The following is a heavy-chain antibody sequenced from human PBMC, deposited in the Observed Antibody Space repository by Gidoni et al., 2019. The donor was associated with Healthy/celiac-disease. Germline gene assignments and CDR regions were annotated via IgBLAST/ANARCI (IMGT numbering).Heavy chain of an antibody. D-gene: IGHD3-16*01. Sequence: EVQLVESGGGLVQPGRSLRLSCAASGFTFDDYAMHWVRQAPGKGLEWVSGISWNSGSIGYADSVKGRFTISRDNAKNSLYLQMNSLRAEDTALYYCAKDTAEGGQGGFDYWGQGTLVTVSS. J-gene: IGHJ4*02. CDR2: ISWNSGSI. CDR3: AKDTAEGGQGGFDY. CDR1: GFTFDDYA. V-gene: IGHV3-9*01.